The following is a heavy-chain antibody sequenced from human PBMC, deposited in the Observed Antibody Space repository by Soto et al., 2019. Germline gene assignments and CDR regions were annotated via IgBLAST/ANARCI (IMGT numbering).Heavy chain of an antibody. J-gene: IGHJ4*02. D-gene: IGHD2-2*01. CDR2: ISGSGGST. CDR1: GFTFSSYA. V-gene: IGHV3-23*01. Sequence: GGSLRLSCAASGFTFSSYAMSWVRQAPGKGLEWVSAISGSGGSTYYADSVKGRFTISRDNSKNTLYLQMNSLRAEDTAVYYCAKDCHRPYQLPLYYFDYWGQGTLVTVSS. CDR3: AKDCHRPYQLPLYYFDY.